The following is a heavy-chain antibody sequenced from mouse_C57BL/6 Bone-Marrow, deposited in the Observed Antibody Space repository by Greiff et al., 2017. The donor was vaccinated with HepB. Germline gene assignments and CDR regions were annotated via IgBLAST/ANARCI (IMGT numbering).Heavy chain of an antibody. V-gene: IGHV1-62-2*01. D-gene: IGHD1-1*01. CDR1: GYTFTEYT. J-gene: IGHJ1*03. CDR3: ARHEDGYYYGSSGDWYFDV. Sequence: VQLQESGAELVKPGASVKLSCKASGYTFTEYTIHWVKQRSGQGLEWIGWFYPGSGSIKYNEKFKDKATLTADKSSSTVYMELSRLTSEDSAVYFCARHEDGYYYGSSGDWYFDVWGTGTTVTVSS. CDR2: FYPGSGSI.